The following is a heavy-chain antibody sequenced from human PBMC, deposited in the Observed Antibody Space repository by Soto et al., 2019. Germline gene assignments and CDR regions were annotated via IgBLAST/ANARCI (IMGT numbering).Heavy chain of an antibody. Sequence: QVQLVQSGAEVKKPGASVKVSCKASGYTFTSYGISWVRQAPGQGLEWMGWISGYNGNTNYAQKLQGRVTMTTDTSTSTAYMELRSLRSDDTAVYFCARSDQYFDWLPQSPYYCDYWGQGTLVTVSS. V-gene: IGHV1-18*01. J-gene: IGHJ4*02. CDR1: GYTFTSYG. CDR2: ISGYNGNT. D-gene: IGHD3-9*01. CDR3: ARSDQYFDWLPQSPYYCDY.